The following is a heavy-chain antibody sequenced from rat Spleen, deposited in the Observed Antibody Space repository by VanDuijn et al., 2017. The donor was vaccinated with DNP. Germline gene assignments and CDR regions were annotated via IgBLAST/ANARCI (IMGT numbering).Heavy chain of an antibody. CDR2: ISYDGSST. CDR3: TTGDWEDYFDY. D-gene: IGHD5-1*01. V-gene: IGHV5-7*01. Sequence: EVQLVESGGGLVQPGRSLKLSCAASGFTFSDYNMAWDRQAPKKGLEWVATISYDGSSTNYRDSVKGRFTVSRDNAKSILYLQMDSLRSEDTATYYCTTGDWEDYFDYWGQGVMVTVSS. J-gene: IGHJ2*01. CDR1: GFTFSDYN.